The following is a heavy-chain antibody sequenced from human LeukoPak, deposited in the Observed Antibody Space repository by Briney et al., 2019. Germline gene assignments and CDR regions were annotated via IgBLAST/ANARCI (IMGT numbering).Heavy chain of an antibody. CDR1: GGSFSGYY. J-gene: IGHJ5*02. CDR2: INHSGST. D-gene: IGHD3-22*01. V-gene: IGHV4-34*01. Sequence: SETLSLTCAVYGGSFSGYYWSWVRQPPGKGLEWIGEINHSGSTNYNPSLKSRVTISVDTSKNQFSLKLSSVTAADTAVYYCARERTMYYYDSSGYLSNWFDPWGQGTLVTVSS. CDR3: ARERTMYYYDSSGYLSNWFDP.